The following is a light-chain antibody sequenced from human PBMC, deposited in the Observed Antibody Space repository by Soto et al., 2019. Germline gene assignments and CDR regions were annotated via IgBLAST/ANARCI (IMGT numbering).Light chain of an antibody. J-gene: IGLJ1*01. CDR3: SSYAGSNREV. Sequence: QSALTQPPSASGSPGQSVTISCTGTSSDVGGHNYVSWYQQHPGKAPKLMIYEVSKRPSGVPDRFSGSKSGNTASLTVSGLQAEDEADYYCSSYAGSNREVFGTGTKLTVL. V-gene: IGLV2-8*01. CDR2: EVS. CDR1: SSDVGGHNY.